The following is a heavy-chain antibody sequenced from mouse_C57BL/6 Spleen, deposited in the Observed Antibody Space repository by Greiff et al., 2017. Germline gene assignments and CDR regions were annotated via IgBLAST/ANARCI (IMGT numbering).Heavy chain of an antibody. J-gene: IGHJ1*03. CDR3: ARYDYDDWYFDV. Sequence: EVQLQQSGPELVKPGASVKISCKASGYSFTGYYMNWVKQSPEKSLEWIGEINPSTGGTTYNQKFKAKATLTVDKSSSTAYMQLKSLTSEDSAVYYCARYDYDDWYFDVWGTGTTVTVSS. CDR2: INPSTGGT. CDR1: GYSFTGYY. V-gene: IGHV1-42*01. D-gene: IGHD2-4*01.